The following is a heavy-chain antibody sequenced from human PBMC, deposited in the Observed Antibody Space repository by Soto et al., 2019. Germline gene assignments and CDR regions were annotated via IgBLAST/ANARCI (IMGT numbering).Heavy chain of an antibody. Sequence: PGGSLRLSCAASGFTFSSYAMSWVRQAPGKGLEWVSAISGSGGSTYYADSVKGRFTISRDNSKNTLYLQMNSLRAEDTAVYYCAKDSWYSSSWDPTWFDPWGQGTLVTVPS. CDR3: AKDSWYSSSWDPTWFDP. J-gene: IGHJ5*02. CDR1: GFTFSSYA. D-gene: IGHD6-13*01. CDR2: ISGSGGST. V-gene: IGHV3-23*01.